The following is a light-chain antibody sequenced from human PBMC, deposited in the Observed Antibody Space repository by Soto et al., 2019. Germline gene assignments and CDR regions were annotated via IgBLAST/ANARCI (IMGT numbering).Light chain of an antibody. CDR3: QHYSSDSGM. J-gene: IGKJ1*01. CDR2: HAS. V-gene: IGKV1-5*01. Sequence: DIKLTQSPSSLSASVGDRVIIGCRASQNIGTSVAWYQQKPGKAPKLLIYHASYLESGVPSRFSGSGSGTEFTLTITSLQADDFATYYCQHYSSDSGMFGQGTKVEV. CDR1: QNIGTS.